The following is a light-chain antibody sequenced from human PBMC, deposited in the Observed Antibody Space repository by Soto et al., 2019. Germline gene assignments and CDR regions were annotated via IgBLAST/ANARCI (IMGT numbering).Light chain of an antibody. CDR2: DNN. Sequence: QSVLTQPPSVSVTPGQTVTISCSGSNSSIGNNCVSWYQQLPGTAPKLLIYDNNKRPSEIPDRFSGSKSGTSATLGITGLQTGDEADYYCGTWDSSLSAGVFGTGTKLTVL. J-gene: IGLJ1*01. CDR1: NSSIGNNC. CDR3: GTWDSSLSAGV. V-gene: IGLV1-51*01.